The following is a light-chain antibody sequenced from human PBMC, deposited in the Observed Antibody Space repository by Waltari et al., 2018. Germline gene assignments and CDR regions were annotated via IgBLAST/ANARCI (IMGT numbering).Light chain of an antibody. J-gene: IGLJ3*02. CDR1: SSNIGRNT. V-gene: IGLV1-44*01. CDR2: SNN. CDR3: AAWDDSLNGWV. Sequence: QSVLTQPPSASGTPAQRVTISSSGSSSNIGRNTVNWYQQLPGTAPKLLIYSNNQRPSGVPDRFSGSKSGTSASLAISGLQSEDEADYYCAAWDDSLNGWVFGGGTKLTVL.